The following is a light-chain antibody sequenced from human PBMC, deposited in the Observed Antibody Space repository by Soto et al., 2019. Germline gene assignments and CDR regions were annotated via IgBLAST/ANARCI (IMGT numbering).Light chain of an antibody. J-gene: IGKJ4*01. CDR2: DAS. Sequence: DIQMTQSPSSLSASVGDRVTITCQASPDIRNYLNWYQHKPGKAPNLLLYDASNLRAGVPSRFRGSGSGTEFTVTISSLQAEEIVTYYCQQYDHLPPLSFGGGTKVEIK. CDR3: QQYDHLPPLS. CDR1: PDIRNY. V-gene: IGKV1-33*01.